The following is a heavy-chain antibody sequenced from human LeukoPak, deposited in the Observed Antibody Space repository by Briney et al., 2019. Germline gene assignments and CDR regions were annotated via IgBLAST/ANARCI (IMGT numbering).Heavy chain of an antibody. CDR2: MNPNSGNT. Sequence: GASVKVSCKASGYTFTSYDINWVRLATGQGLEWMGWMNPNSGNTGYAQKFQGRVTITRNTSISTAYMELSSLRSEDTAVYYCATDDSSGYSQFDYWGQGTLVTVSS. CDR3: ATDDSSGYSQFDY. D-gene: IGHD3-22*01. V-gene: IGHV1-8*03. J-gene: IGHJ4*02. CDR1: GYTFTSYD.